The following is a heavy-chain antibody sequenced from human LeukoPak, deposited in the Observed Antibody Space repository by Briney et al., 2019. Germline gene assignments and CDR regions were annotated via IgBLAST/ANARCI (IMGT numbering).Heavy chain of an antibody. CDR1: GYTFTGYY. Sequence: GASVKVSCKDSGYTFTGYYMHWVRQAPGQGLEWMGWINPNSGGTNYAQKFQGRVTMTRDTSISTAYMELSRLRSDDTAVYYCAREGYCSGGSCSGDPGTYYYYGMDVWGQGTTVTVSS. CDR2: INPNSGGT. D-gene: IGHD2-15*01. J-gene: IGHJ6*02. V-gene: IGHV1-2*02. CDR3: AREGYCSGGSCSGDPGTYYYYGMDV.